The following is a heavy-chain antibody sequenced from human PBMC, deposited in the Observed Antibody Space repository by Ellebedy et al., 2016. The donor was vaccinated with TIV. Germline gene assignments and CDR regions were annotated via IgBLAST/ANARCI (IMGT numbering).Heavy chain of an antibody. CDR2: IKEDGSEK. CDR3: ARRRGSYSFDY. J-gene: IGHJ4*02. V-gene: IGHV3-7*03. CDR1: GFTLSGYW. D-gene: IGHD1-26*01. Sequence: LSLTCAVSGFTLSGYWMTWVRQAPGKGLEWVANIKEDGSEKYYVDSVKGRFTISRDNAKNSLYLQMSSLRAEDTAVYYCARRRGSYSFDYWGQGTLVTVSS.